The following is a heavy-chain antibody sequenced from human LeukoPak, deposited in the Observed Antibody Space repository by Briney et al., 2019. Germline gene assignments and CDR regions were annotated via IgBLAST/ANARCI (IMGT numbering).Heavy chain of an antibody. CDR1: GDSINNNNNY. D-gene: IGHD3-3*01. CDR3: ARITDRTIFGEIMHGFDI. CDR2: IYYNGRT. J-gene: IGHJ3*02. Sequence: PPETLSLTCTVSGDSINNNNNYWGWIRQPPGKGLEWIGNIYYNGRTYYSPSLKSRGTISVDTSNNQFSLKLSSVTAADTAVYYCARITDRTIFGEIMHGFDIWGQGTPVTVSS. V-gene: IGHV4-39*01.